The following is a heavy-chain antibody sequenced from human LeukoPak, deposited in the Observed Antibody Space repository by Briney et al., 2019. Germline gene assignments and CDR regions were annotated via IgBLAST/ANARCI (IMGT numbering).Heavy chain of an antibody. Sequence: SETLSLTCTVSGGSISSTTFYWAWIRQPPGKGLEWIGSIHYSGGPYYNASVKSRATISVDTSRNQFSLKLSSVTAADTAVYYCARGKVTGTANYWGQGTLVTVSS. D-gene: IGHD1-7*01. CDR2: IHYSGGP. CDR3: ARGKVTGTANY. CDR1: GGSISSTTFY. V-gene: IGHV4-39*07. J-gene: IGHJ4*02.